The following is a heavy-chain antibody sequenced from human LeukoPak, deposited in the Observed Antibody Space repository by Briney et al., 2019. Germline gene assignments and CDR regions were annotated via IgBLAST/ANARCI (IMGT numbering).Heavy chain of an antibody. V-gene: IGHV3-48*03. D-gene: IGHD3-10*01. CDR3: ARELRRHDASDI. Sequence: GGSLRLSCAASGFTFGSYEMNWVRQAPGKGLEWVSYISSSGSTIYYADSVKGRFTISRDNAKNSLYLQMNSLRAEDTAVYYCARELRRHDASDIWGQGTMVTVSS. J-gene: IGHJ3*02. CDR2: ISSSGSTI. CDR1: GFTFGSYE.